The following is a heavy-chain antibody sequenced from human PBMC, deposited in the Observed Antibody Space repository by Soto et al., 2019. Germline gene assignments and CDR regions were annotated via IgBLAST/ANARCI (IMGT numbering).Heavy chain of an antibody. D-gene: IGHD1-26*01. V-gene: IGHV1-2*06. CDR2: INPNGGAT. CDR3: ARVWVGASIDGMDV. CDR1: GYTFTGYY. Sequence: RASVKVSCKASGYTFTGYYMYWVRQAPGQGLEWMGRINPNGGATNYAQKFQGRVTMTRDTSIKTAYMELSGLKSDDTAVYYCARVWVGASIDGMDVWGLGTTVTVSS. J-gene: IGHJ6*02.